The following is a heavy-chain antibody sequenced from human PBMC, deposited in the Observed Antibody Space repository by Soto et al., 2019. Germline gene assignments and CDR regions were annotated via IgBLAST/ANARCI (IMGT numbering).Heavy chain of an antibody. V-gene: IGHV3-9*01. J-gene: IGHJ4*02. D-gene: IGHD6-13*01. CDR2: ISWNSGSI. CDR1: GFTFDDYA. CDR3: AKGAYGSSWYWFDY. Sequence: EVQLVESGGGLVQPGRSLRLSCAASGFTFDDYAMHWVRQAPGKGLEWVSGISWNSGSIGYADFVKGRFTISRDNAKNSLYLQMNSLRAEDTALYYCAKGAYGSSWYWFDYWGQGTLVTVSS.